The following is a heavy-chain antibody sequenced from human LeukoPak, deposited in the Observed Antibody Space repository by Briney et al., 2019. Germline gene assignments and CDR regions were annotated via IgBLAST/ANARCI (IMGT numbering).Heavy chain of an antibody. CDR3: ARGGYSGYYYYFDY. J-gene: IGHJ4*02. CDR1: GGSISRYY. Sequence: SETLSLTCTVSGGSISRYYWSWVRQPPGKGLEWIGYIYYSGSTNYNPSLMSRVTISVDTSKNQFSLKVSTVTAADTAVYYCARGGYSGYYYYFDYWGQGTLVTVSS. CDR2: IYYSGST. V-gene: IGHV4-59*01. D-gene: IGHD3-22*01.